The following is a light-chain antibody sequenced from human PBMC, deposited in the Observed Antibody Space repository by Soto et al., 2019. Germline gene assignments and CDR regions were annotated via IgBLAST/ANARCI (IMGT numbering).Light chain of an antibody. CDR2: LGS. J-gene: IGKJ1*01. Sequence: DSVMTQSPLSLPVTPGEPAAISCGSSQSLLHSNGYNYLDWYLQKPGQSPQLLIYLGSNRASGVPDRFSGSGSGTDFTLKISRVEAEDVGVYYCMQPLQSWTFGQGTKVDIK. CDR3: MQPLQSWT. V-gene: IGKV2-28*01. CDR1: QSLLHSNGYNY.